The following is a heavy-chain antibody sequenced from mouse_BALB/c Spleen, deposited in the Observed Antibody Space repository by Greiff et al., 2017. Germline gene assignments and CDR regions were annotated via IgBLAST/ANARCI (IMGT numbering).Heavy chain of an antibody. CDR3: ARSGKSYDYDYFDY. J-gene: IGHJ2*01. Sequence: EVKLMESGGGLVQPGGSRKLSCAASGFTFSSFGMHWVRQAPEKGLEWVAYISSGSSTIYYADTVKGRFTISRDNPKNTLFLQMTSLRSEDTAMYYCARSGKSYDYDYFDYWGQGTTLTVSS. CDR1: GFTFSSFG. CDR2: ISSGSSTI. V-gene: IGHV5-17*02. D-gene: IGHD2-4*01.